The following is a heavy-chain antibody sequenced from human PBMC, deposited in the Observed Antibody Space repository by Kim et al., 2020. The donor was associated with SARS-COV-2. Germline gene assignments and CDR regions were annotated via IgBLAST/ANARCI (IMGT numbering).Heavy chain of an antibody. J-gene: IGHJ4*02. CDR3: ARGLRRSSSPFDY. Sequence: NPTRKSRVTISVDTTKNQFSLKLSSVTAADTAVYYCARGLRRSSSPFDYWGQGTLVTVSS. D-gene: IGHD6-13*01. V-gene: IGHV4-34*01.